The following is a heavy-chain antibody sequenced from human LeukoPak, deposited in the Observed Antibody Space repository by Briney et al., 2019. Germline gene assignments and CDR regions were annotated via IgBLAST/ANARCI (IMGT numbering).Heavy chain of an antibody. Sequence: GGPLSLSYAVSGFNFDEYVMSWVRQAPRKGLEWVSGTSWNGGSTDLAHSVKGRFPISRDNAKNSLYLQMNSLRAEDTAVYYWSRSSWCREEVFDFWGQGTLGTVSS. V-gene: IGHV3-20*03. J-gene: IGHJ4*02. CDR2: TSWNGGST. CDR1: GFNFDEYV. D-gene: IGHD4/OR15-4a*01. CDR3: SRSSWCREEVFDF.